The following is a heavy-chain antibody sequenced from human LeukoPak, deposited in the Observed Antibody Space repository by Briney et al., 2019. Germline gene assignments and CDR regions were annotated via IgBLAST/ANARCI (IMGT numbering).Heavy chain of an antibody. CDR2: INHSGST. V-gene: IGHV4-34*01. CDR1: GGSFSGYY. J-gene: IGHJ3*02. D-gene: IGHD2-15*01. Sequence: PSETLSLTCAVYGGSFSGYYWSWIRQPPGKGLEWIGEINHSGSTNYNPSLKSRVTISVDTSKNQFSLKLSSVTAADTAVYYCRSYGLDAFDIWGQGTMVTVSS. CDR3: RSYGLDAFDI.